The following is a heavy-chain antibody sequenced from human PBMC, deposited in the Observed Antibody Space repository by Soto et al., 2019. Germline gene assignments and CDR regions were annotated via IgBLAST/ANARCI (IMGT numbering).Heavy chain of an antibody. Sequence: QVQLVQSGAEVKKPGASVKVSCKASGYTFTSYDINWVRQATGQGLEWMGWMNPNSGNTGYAQKFQGRVTMTRNTSISTAYMELSSLRSEDTAVYYCARVSGWFRNWGIWFDPWGQGTLVTVSS. CDR1: GYTFTSYD. CDR3: ARVSGWFRNWGIWFDP. CDR2: MNPNSGNT. J-gene: IGHJ5*02. D-gene: IGHD7-27*01. V-gene: IGHV1-8*01.